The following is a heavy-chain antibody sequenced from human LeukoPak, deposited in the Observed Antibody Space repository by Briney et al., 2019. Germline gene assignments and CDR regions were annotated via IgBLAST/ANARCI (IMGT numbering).Heavy chain of an antibody. D-gene: IGHD2-8*01. V-gene: IGHV3-23*01. Sequence: PGGSLRLSCAASGFTFSSYAMSWVRQAPGKGLEWVSAISGSGGSTYYADSVKGRFTISRDNSKNTLYLQMNSLRAEDTAVYYCARIGNNVGYYYYYFMDVWGKGTTVTVSS. CDR1: GFTFSSYA. J-gene: IGHJ6*03. CDR3: ARIGNNVGYYYYYFMDV. CDR2: ISGSGGST.